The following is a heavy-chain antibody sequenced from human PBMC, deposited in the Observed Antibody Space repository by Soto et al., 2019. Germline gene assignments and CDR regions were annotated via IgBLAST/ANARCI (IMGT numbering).Heavy chain of an antibody. J-gene: IGHJ4*02. V-gene: IGHV4-39*01. D-gene: IGHD6-19*01. CDR2: FYSNGNT. CDR1: GNSISSISYY. Sequence: ETLSLTCTVSGNSISSISYYWGWIRQPPGKGLEGIGCFYSNGNTYYNPSLRSRVTISVDTYKNQFSLNLRSVTAADTAVYYCARHNWSSGRQYYLDXCGQGTLVTFS. CDR3: ARHNWSSGRQYYLDX.